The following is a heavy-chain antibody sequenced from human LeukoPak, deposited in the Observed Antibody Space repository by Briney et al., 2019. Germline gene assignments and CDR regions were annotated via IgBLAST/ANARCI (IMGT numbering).Heavy chain of an antibody. V-gene: IGHV4-34*01. D-gene: IGHD3-10*01. CDR2: INHSGST. J-gene: IGHJ4*02. CDR3: AILLWFGEYYFDY. Sequence: DPSETLSLTCAVYGGSFSGYYWSWIRQPPGKGLEWIGEINHSGSTNYNPSLKSRVTNSVDTSKNQFSLKLSSVTAADTAVYYCAILLWFGEYYFDYWGQGTLVTVSS. CDR1: GGSFSGYY.